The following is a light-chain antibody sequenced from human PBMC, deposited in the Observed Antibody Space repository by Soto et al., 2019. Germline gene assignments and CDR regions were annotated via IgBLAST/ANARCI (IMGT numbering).Light chain of an antibody. J-gene: IGKJ5*01. CDR2: DAY. Sequence: EVVLTQSPVTLSLSPGERATLSCRASQSFRGLLAWYQQKPGQAPRLLIYDAYNRATGIPPRFSGSGSGTDFTITISSLEPEDSAVYYCQQRHIWPITLGQGTRLEIK. V-gene: IGKV3-11*01. CDR3: QQRHIWPIT. CDR1: QSFRGL.